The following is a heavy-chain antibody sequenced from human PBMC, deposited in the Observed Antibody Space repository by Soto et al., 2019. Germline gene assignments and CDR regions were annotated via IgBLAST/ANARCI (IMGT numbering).Heavy chain of an antibody. D-gene: IGHD3-22*01. Sequence: PGESLKISCRVLGYTFTNYWIGWVRQMPGKGLEWMAIIYPADSDTRYSPSFQGQVTISADKSISTAYLQWSSLKASDTAMYYCVRPDSTGYYVYWGQGTLVTVSS. CDR2: IYPADSDT. V-gene: IGHV5-51*01. CDR3: VRPDSTGYYVY. J-gene: IGHJ4*02. CDR1: GYTFTNYW.